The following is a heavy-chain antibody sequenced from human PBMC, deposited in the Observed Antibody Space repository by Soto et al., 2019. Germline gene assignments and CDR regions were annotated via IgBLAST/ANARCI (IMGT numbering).Heavy chain of an antibody. CDR1: GFTFSSYA. V-gene: IGHV3-30-3*01. Sequence: GGSLRLSCAASGFTFSSYAMHWVRQAPGKGLEWVAVISYDGSNKYYADSVKGRFTISRDNSKNTLYLQMNSLRAEDTAVYYCASLYGDYLTWYYYGMDVWGQGTTVTVSS. CDR2: ISYDGSNK. CDR3: ASLYGDYLTWYYYGMDV. D-gene: IGHD4-17*01. J-gene: IGHJ6*02.